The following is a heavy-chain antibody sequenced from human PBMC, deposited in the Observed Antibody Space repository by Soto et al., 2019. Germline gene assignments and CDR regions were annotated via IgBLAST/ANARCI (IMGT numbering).Heavy chain of an antibody. CDR3: IRGGSPNYYDY. CDR2: ILSKAGNYAT. Sequence: EVQLVESGGGLVQPGGSLKLSCAASGFIFSGSAVHWVRQASGKGLEWVGRILSKAGNYATAYPASMKGRFTISRDDSENTAFLQMNSLKTEDTAVYYCIRGGSPNYYDYWCQGTLVAVSS. J-gene: IGHJ4*02. V-gene: IGHV3-73*01. CDR1: GFIFSGSA.